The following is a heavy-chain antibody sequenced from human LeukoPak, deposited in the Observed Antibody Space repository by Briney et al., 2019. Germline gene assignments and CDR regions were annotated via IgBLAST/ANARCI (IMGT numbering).Heavy chain of an antibody. J-gene: IGHJ4*02. CDR2: SGSNGVT. Sequence: GGALRLSCTGSGFTFRTYAFSWVRQAPGKGREWVSASGSNGVTYYADSVRGRFTISRDNSKNALYLQMNGLRADDTAVYYCGIRDTSDYYVFWGQGTLVTVSS. D-gene: IGHD3-22*01. V-gene: IGHV3-23*01. CDR1: GFTFRTYA. CDR3: GIRDTSDYYVF.